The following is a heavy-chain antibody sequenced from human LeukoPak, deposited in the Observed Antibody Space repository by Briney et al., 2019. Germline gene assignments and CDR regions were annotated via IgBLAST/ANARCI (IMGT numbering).Heavy chain of an antibody. D-gene: IGHD3-10*01. Sequence: PGGSLRLSCAASGFTVSSNYMSWVRQAPGKGLEWVSVIYSGGSTYYADSVKGRFTISRDNSKNTLYLQMNSLRAEDTAVYYCARPGGYYGPGSYLDYWGQGTLVTVSS. CDR1: GFTVSSNY. CDR2: IYSGGST. CDR3: ARPGGYYGPGSYLDY. J-gene: IGHJ4*02. V-gene: IGHV3-53*01.